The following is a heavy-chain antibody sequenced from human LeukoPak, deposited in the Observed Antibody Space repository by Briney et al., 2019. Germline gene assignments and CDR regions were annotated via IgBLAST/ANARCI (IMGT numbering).Heavy chain of an antibody. CDR3: ARVATGSRGGFDY. CDR2: ISGDGTII. V-gene: IGHV3-43*02. D-gene: IGHD5-12*01. Sequence: PGGSLRLSCAASGSGFTFDDYAVHWVRRPPGKGLEWVTLISGDGTIISYADSVKGRFTISRDNAKNSLYLQMNTLRAEDTALYYCARVATGSRGGFDYWGQGTLVTVSS. CDR1: GSGFTFDDYA. J-gene: IGHJ4*02.